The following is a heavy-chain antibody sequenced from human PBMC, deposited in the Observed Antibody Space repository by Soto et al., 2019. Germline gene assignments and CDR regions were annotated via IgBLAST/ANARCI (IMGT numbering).Heavy chain of an antibody. D-gene: IGHD3-16*01. CDR1: GGSISSGGYY. CDR2: IYYSGST. CDR3: ARVTFGEFDP. V-gene: IGHV4-31*01. J-gene: IGHJ5*02. Sequence: QVQLQESGPGLVKPSQTLSLTCTVSGGSISSGGYYWSWIRQHPGKGLEWIGYIYYSGSTYYNPSLKXXVXKXXDTSKTQFSLKVSSVTAADTAVYYCARVTFGEFDPWGQGTLVTVSS.